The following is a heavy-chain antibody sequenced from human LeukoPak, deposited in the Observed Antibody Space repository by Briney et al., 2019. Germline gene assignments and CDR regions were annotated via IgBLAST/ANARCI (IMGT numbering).Heavy chain of an antibody. V-gene: IGHV4-39*01. J-gene: IGHJ4*02. Sequence: SETLSLTCTVSGVSINSGDHYWSWIRQPPGKGLEWIGEINPRGSTNYNPSLKSRVTLSADTSKNQFSLTLNSVTAADTAVYYCARRRLGYYFDYWGQGTLVTVSS. CDR2: INPRGST. CDR1: GVSINSGDHY. CDR3: ARRRLGYYFDY. D-gene: IGHD5-24*01.